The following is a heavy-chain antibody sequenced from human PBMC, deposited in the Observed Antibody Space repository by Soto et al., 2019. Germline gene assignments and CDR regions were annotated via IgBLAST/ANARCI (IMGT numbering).Heavy chain of an antibody. Sequence: ASVKVSCKASGYTFTSYGISWVRQAPGQGLEWMGWISAYNGNTNYAQKLQGRVTMTTGTSTSTAYMELRSLRSDDTAVYYCAIILDLLRYFDWSDIFDYWGRGTLVTVSS. CDR1: GYTFTSYG. V-gene: IGHV1-18*01. D-gene: IGHD3-9*01. CDR2: ISAYNGNT. J-gene: IGHJ4*02. CDR3: AIILDLLRYFDWSDIFDY.